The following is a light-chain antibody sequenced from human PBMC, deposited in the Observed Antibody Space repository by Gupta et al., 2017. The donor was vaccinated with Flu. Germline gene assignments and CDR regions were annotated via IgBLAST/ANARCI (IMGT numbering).Light chain of an antibody. V-gene: IGKV1-39*01. CDR2: AAS. CDR1: QTIGKY. CDR3: QQSDRTPYT. J-gene: IGKJ2*01. Sequence: GDSVTITCRASQTIGKYLNWYQQKAGTAPNLLIFAASTLQSGVPSRFSGDGAGRDFTLTINSLRPEDFATYYCQQSDRTPYTFGQGTKVDI.